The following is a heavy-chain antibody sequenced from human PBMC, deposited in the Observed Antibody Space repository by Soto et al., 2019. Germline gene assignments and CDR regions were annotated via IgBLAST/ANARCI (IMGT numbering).Heavy chain of an antibody. J-gene: IGHJ6*03. D-gene: IGHD5-12*01. CDR1: GGSISSYY. Sequence: SETLSLTCTVSGGSISSYYWSWIRQPPGKGLEWIGYIYYSGSTNYNPSLESRVTISVDTSKNQFSLKLSSVTAADTAVYYCARVRGYDGGGYYYYYYYLEVWGKGTTVTVSS. CDR2: IYYSGST. V-gene: IGHV4-59*01. CDR3: ARVRGYDGGGYYYYYYYLEV.